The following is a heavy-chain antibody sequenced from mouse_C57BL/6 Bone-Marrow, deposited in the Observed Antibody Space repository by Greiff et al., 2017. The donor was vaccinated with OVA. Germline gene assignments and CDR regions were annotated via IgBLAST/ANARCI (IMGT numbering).Heavy chain of an antibody. D-gene: IGHD1-1*01. J-gene: IGHJ2*01. CDR2: IDPENGDT. Sequence: EVQLQQSGAELVRPGASVKLSCTASGFNIKDDYMHWVKQRPEQGLEWIGWIDPENGDTEYASKFKGKATITADPSSNTAYMQLSSLTSEDTAVYYCTRVVATYFDYWGQGTTLTVSS. CDR1: GFNIKDDY. CDR3: TRVVATYFDY. V-gene: IGHV14-4*01.